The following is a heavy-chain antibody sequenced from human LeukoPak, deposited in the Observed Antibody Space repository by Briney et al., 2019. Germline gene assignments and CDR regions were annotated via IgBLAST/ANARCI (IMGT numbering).Heavy chain of an antibody. J-gene: IGHJ4*02. Sequence: PGGSLRLSCAASGFAFSRNDMFWVRQAPGKGLEWVSCIGGSSGATYYADSVRGRFTISRDNSQNTLYLQMNSLRAEDTAVYYCAKRDYNFWSGYNYWGQGTLVTVSS. D-gene: IGHD3-3*01. CDR2: IGGSSGAT. CDR3: AKRDYNFWSGYNY. V-gene: IGHV3-23*01. CDR1: GFAFSRND.